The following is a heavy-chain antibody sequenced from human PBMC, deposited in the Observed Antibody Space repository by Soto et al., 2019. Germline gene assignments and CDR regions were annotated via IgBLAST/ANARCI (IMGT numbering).Heavy chain of an antibody. J-gene: IGHJ5*01. CDR1: GYTFTSYG. CDR3: AREIGYDSSGYYPEQNWFDS. Sequence: ASVKVSCKASGYTFTSYGISWVRQAPGQGLEWMGWISAYNGNTNYAQKLQGRVTMTTDTSTSTAYMELRSLRSDDTAVYYCAREIGYDSSGYYPEQNWFDSWGQGALVTVSS. D-gene: IGHD3-22*01. CDR2: ISAYNGNT. V-gene: IGHV1-18*01.